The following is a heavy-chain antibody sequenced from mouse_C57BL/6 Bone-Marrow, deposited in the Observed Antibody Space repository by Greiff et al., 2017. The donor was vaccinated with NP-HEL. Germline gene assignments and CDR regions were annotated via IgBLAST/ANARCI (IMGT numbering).Heavy chain of an antibody. CDR3: ARRGGYGTLAY. D-gene: IGHD1-1*01. J-gene: IGHJ3*01. CDR1: GFTFSDYY. V-gene: IGHV5-12*01. CDR2: ISNGGGST. Sequence: EVQVVESGGGLVQPGGSLKLSCAASGFTFSDYYMYWVRQTPEKRLEWVAYISNGGGSTYYPDTVKGRFTISRYHAKHTLYLQMSRLKSEVTAMYYWARRGGYGTLAYWGQGTLVTVSA.